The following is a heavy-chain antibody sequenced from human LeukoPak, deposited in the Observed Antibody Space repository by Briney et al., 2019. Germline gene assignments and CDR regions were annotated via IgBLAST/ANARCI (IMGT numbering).Heavy chain of an antibody. J-gene: IGHJ6*03. CDR3: AAGSGWKPYYYNYYMDV. D-gene: IGHD6-19*01. CDR2: INPNSGGT. CDR1: GYTFTGYY. V-gene: IGHV1-2*02. Sequence: ASVKVSCKASGYTFTGYYMHWVRQAPGQGLEWMGWINPNSGGTNYAQKFQGRVTMTRDTSISTAYMELSRLRSDDTALYYCAAGSGWKPYYYNYYMDVWGKGTTVTVSS.